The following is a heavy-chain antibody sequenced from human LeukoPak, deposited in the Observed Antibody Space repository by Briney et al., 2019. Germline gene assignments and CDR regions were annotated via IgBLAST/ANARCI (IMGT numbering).Heavy chain of an antibody. CDR3: ARDRQDYYNGMDV. V-gene: IGHV1-46*01. CDR2: INPSGGST. CDR1: GYTFTSYY. J-gene: IGHJ6*02. Sequence: ASVKVSCKASGYTFTSYYIHWVRQASRQGLEWMGVINPSGGSTTYAQKFQGRVTMTRDTSTSTVYMELSSLRYEDTAVYYCARDRQDYYNGMDVWGQGTTVTVSS.